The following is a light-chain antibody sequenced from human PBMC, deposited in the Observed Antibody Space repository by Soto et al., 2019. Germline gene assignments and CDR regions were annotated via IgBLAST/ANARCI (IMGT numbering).Light chain of an antibody. V-gene: IGLV2-8*01. CDR2: ELS. CDR1: SSDVGGYNF. CDR3: SSYAGSNIVV. Sequence: QSALTQPPSASGSPGQSVTISCTGTSSDVGGYNFVSWYQQHPGKAPKLMIYELSERPSGVPDRFSGSKSGNTASLTVSGLQAEDEADYYCSSYAGSNIVVFGGGTKLTVL. J-gene: IGLJ2*01.